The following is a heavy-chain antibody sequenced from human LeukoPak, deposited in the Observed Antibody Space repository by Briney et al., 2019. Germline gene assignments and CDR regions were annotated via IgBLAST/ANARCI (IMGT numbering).Heavy chain of an antibody. CDR2: MNPNSGNT. V-gene: IGHV1-8*02. D-gene: IGHD1-26*01. J-gene: IGHJ5*02. CDR1: GYTFTTYY. CDR3: ARRGRVGARWFDP. Sequence: ASVKVSCKASGYTFTTYYIHWVRQAPGQGLEWMGWMNPNSGNTGYAQKFQGRVTMTRNTSISTAYMELSSLRSEDTAVYYCARRGRVGARWFDPWGQGTLVTVSS.